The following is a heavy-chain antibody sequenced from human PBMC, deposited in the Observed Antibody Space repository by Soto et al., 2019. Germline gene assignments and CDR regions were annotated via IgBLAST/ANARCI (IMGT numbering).Heavy chain of an antibody. CDR3: ARTWGFHNWFDP. V-gene: IGHV4-34*01. Sequence: NPSETLSLTCAVCGGSFSGYYWSWIRQPPGKGLEWIGEINHSGSTNYNPSLKSRVTISVDTSKNQFSLKLSSVTAADTAVYYCARTWGFHNWFDPWGQGTLVTVSS. J-gene: IGHJ5*02. D-gene: IGHD7-27*01. CDR1: GGSFSGYY. CDR2: INHSGST.